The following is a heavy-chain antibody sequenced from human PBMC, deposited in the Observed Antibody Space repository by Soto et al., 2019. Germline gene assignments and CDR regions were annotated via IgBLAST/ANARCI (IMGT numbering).Heavy chain of an antibody. V-gene: IGHV3-23*01. D-gene: IGHD6-13*01. CDR2: ISGSGGST. J-gene: IGHJ4*02. Sequence: GGSLRLSCAVSGFTFSSYAMSWVRQGPGKGLEWGSAISGSGGSTYYADSAKARFTTSRDNSKNTLYLQINSRGAEDTAVYYCAKSSGYRSRLFDYWGQGTLVTVSS. CDR1: GFTFSSYA. CDR3: AKSSGYRSRLFDY.